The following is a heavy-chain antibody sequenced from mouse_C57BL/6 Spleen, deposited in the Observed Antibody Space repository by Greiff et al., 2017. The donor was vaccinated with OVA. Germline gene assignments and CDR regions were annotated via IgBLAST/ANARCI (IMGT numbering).Heavy chain of an antibody. CDR1: GFTFSNYW. J-gene: IGHJ2*01. Sequence: DVQLQESGGGLVQPGGSMKLSCVASGFTFSNYWMNWVRQSPEKGLEWVAQIRLKSDNYATHYAESVKGRFTISRDDSKSSVYLQMNNLRAEDTGIYYCADGGNYLEYWGQGTTLTVSS. CDR3: ADGGNYLEY. V-gene: IGHV6-3*01. CDR2: IRLKSDNYAT. D-gene: IGHD2-14*01.